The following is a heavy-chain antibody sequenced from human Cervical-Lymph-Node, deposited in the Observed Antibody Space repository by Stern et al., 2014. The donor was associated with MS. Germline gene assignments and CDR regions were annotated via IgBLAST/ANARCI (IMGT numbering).Heavy chain of an antibody. CDR3: ARDLGARGYFDY. Sequence: EVQLVESGGGLVKPGGSLRLSCAASGFTFSSYSMNWVRQAPGTGLEWVSSISSSSSYIYYADSVKGRFTISRDNAKNSLYLQMNSLRAEDTAVYYCARDLGARGYFDYWGQGTLVTVSS. CDR2: ISSSSSYI. V-gene: IGHV3-21*01. CDR1: GFTFSSYS. D-gene: IGHD1-26*01. J-gene: IGHJ4*02.